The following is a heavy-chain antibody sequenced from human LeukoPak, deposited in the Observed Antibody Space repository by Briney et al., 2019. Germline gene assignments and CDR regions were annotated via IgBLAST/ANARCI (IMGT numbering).Heavy chain of an antibody. J-gene: IGHJ6*02. CDR2: ISSTSGTI. CDR1: GFTFSNNA. CDR3: ARDYYGMDV. V-gene: IGHV3-48*02. Sequence: PGGSLRLSCAASGFTFSNNAMNWVRQGPGKGLEWVSYISSTSGTIYYADSVKGRFTISRDNAKNSLYLQMNSLRDEDTAVYYCARDYYGMDVWDQGTTVTVSS.